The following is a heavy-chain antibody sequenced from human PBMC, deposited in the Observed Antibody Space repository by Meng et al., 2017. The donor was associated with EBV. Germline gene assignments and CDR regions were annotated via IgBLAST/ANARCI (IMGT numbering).Heavy chain of an antibody. CDR2: ISAYNGNT. CDR3: ARVGRITMVRGETLDP. V-gene: IGHV1-18*01. Sequence: QVQLVQSGAEVKKPGXSVKVSXKASGYTFTSYGISWVRQAPGQGLEWMGRISAYNGNTNYAQKLQGRVTMTTDTSTSTAYMELRSLRSDDTAVYYCARVGRITMVRGETLDPWGQGTLGTVAS. D-gene: IGHD3-10*01. J-gene: IGHJ5*02. CDR1: GYTFTSYG.